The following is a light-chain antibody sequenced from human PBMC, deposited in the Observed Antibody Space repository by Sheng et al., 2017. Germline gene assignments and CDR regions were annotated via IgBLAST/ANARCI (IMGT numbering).Light chain of an antibody. Sequence: EIVMTQSPASLSVSPGERATLSCRASENVNIAVAWYQQKPGQAPRLVIFDATTRATGIPARFSGSWSGTEFTLTISSLQSEDAAVYFCQQYQDWPRTFGQGTRLEIK. J-gene: IGKJ1*01. V-gene: IGKV3-15*01. CDR1: ENVNIA. CDR3: QQYQDWPRT. CDR2: DAT.